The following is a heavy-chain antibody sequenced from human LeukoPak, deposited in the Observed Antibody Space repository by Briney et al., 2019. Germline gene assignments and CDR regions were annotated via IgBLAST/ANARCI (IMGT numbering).Heavy chain of an antibody. J-gene: IGHJ4*02. Sequence: ASVKVSCKASGYTFSSYSINWERQAPGQGLAWLGWINTHNGDVKYTQKFQGRVTLTTDSSTGTAYMELRSLRSDDTGLYFCARGRAAADDFDLWGQGTLVTVSS. CDR1: GYTFSSYS. CDR3: ARGRAAADDFDL. D-gene: IGHD6-13*01. CDR2: INTHNGDV. V-gene: IGHV1-18*01.